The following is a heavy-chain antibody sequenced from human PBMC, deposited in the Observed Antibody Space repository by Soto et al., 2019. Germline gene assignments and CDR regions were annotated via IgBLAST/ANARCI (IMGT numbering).Heavy chain of an antibody. Sequence: GGSLRLSCAASGFTFSSYGMHWVRQAPGKGLEWVAVISYDGSNKYYADSVKGRFTISRENSKNTLYLQMNSLRAEDTAVYYCAKGRDILTGYSIASLPFDPWGQGTLVTVSS. CDR1: GFTFSSYG. J-gene: IGHJ5*02. CDR2: ISYDGSNK. V-gene: IGHV3-30*18. CDR3: AKGRDILTGYSIASLPFDP. D-gene: IGHD3-9*01.